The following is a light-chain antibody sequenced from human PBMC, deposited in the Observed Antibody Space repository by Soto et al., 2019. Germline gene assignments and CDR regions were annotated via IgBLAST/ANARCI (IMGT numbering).Light chain of an antibody. J-gene: IGKJ3*01. V-gene: IGKV3-20*01. CDR3: QQYASSPST. CDR1: QSVSSSY. CDR2: GAS. Sequence: EIVLTQSPGTLSLSPGERATLSCRASQSVSSSYLAWYQHKPGQAPRLLIYGASSRATGIPDRFSGSGSGTDFTLAISRLEPADFAVYYCQQYASSPSTFGPGTKVDIK.